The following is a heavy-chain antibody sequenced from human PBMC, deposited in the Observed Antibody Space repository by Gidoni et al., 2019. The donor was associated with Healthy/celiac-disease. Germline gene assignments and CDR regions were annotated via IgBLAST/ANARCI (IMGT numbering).Heavy chain of an antibody. CDR2: IYYDGST. Sequence: QVQLQESGPGLVKPSETLSLTCTVSGGSISSYYWSWIRQPPGKGLEWIGYIYYDGSTNYNPSLKSRITISVDTSKNQFSLNLSSVTAADTAVYYCARQGSYYYDSSGYLDYWGQGTLVTVSS. D-gene: IGHD3-22*01. J-gene: IGHJ4*02. CDR1: GGSISSYY. V-gene: IGHV4-59*08. CDR3: ARQGSYYYDSSGYLDY.